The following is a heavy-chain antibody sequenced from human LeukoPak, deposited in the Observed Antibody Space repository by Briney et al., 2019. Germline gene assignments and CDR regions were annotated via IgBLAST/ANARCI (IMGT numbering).Heavy chain of an antibody. D-gene: IGHD6-19*01. V-gene: IGHV4-4*07. J-gene: IGHJ5*02. Sequence: SATLSLTCTVSGGSIINHYWSWIRQPAGKGLEWIGRIYSSGSANYSPSLKSRVSMSIDTSNNHFSLNLTSVTAADTALYFCARDVRYASGWSTPESWGQGTLVTVSS. CDR3: ARDVRYASGWSTPES. CDR2: IYSSGSA. CDR1: GGSIINHY.